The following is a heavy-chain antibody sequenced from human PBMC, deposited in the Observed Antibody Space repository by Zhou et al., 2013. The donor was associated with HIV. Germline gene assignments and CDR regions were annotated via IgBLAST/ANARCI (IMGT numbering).Heavy chain of an antibody. Sequence: QVQLIQSEAEVMKPGASVKLSCKASGYTFRSYGMHWVRQAPGQGLEWMAWISGDTLKTNFTRKFEGRLSLTADTATNTSYMELRGLTSDDTAIYYCARGGSGYGYWGQGTLLTVSS. D-gene: IGHD3-22*01. V-gene: IGHV1-3*01. J-gene: IGHJ4*02. CDR3: ARGGSGYGY. CDR1: GYTFRSYG. CDR2: ISGDTLKT.